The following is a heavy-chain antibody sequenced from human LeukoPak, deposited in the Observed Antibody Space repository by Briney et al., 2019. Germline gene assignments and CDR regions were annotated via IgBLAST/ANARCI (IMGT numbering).Heavy chain of an antibody. J-gene: IGHJ5*02. CDR1: GFTVSSNY. V-gene: IGHV4-31*02. D-gene: IGHD2-2*02. CDR3: AREAERILGYCSSTSCYTRWFDP. CDR2: IYYSGST. Sequence: LRLSCAASGFTVSSNYMSWIRQHPGKGLEWIGYIYYSGSTCYNPSLKSRVTISVDTSKNQFSLKLSSMTAADTAVYYCAREAERILGYCSSTSCYTRWFDPWGQGTLVTVSS.